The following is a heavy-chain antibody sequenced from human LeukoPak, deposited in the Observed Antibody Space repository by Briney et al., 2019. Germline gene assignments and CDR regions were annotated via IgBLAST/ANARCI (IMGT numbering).Heavy chain of an antibody. V-gene: IGHV1-69*06. CDR3: AGGRTDIVVVPATLRNYYFDY. J-gene: IGHJ4*02. D-gene: IGHD2-2*01. CDR2: IMPMFGKA. CDR1: GYTFTSYG. Sequence: ASMKVSCKTSGYTFTSYGISWVRQAPGQGLEWMGGIMPMFGKANYAQKFQGRVTTTADKATSTAYMELSSLRSEDTAVYYCAGGRTDIVVVPATLRNYYFDYWGQGTLVTVSS.